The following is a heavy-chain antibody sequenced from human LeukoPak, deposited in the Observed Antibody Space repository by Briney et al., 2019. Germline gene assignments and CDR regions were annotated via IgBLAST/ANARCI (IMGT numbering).Heavy chain of an antibody. CDR1: GGSISSSNW. Sequence: PSGTLSLTCAVSGGSISSSNWWRWVRQPPGKGLEWGGEIYHTGNINYNPSLKSRVTISVDKSKNQFSLKLSSVTAADTAVYYCARAGGSWFPTIDYWGQGTLVTVSS. J-gene: IGHJ4*02. CDR2: IYHTGNI. D-gene: IGHD6-13*01. V-gene: IGHV4-4*02. CDR3: ARAGGSWFPTIDY.